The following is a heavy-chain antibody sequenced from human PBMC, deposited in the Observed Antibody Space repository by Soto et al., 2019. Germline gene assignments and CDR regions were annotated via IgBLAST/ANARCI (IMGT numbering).Heavy chain of an antibody. V-gene: IGHV4-30-2*01. Sequence: SETLSLTCAVSGGSISSGGYSWSWIRQPPGKGLEWIGYIYHSGSTYYNPSLKSRVTISVDRSKNQFSLKLSSVTAADTAVYYCARGGVLRYFDWFQYWGQGTLVT. J-gene: IGHJ4*02. CDR1: GGSISSGGYS. CDR2: IYHSGST. D-gene: IGHD3-9*01. CDR3: ARGGVLRYFDWFQY.